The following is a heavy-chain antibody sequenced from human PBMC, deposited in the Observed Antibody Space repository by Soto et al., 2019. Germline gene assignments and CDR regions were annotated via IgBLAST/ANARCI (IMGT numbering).Heavy chain of an antibody. Sequence: EVQLVESGGGLVQPGGSLRLSCAASGFTFSYYWMHWVRQAPGKGLVWVSRINPDGSATTYTDSVKGRITISRDNARNTLYLQTTSLSAEDTAVYYCARVKSGSYDWFDPWDQGTLVTVSA. J-gene: IGHJ5*02. D-gene: IGHD1-26*01. V-gene: IGHV3-74*03. CDR2: INPDGSAT. CDR3: ARVKSGSYDWFDP. CDR1: GFTFSYYW.